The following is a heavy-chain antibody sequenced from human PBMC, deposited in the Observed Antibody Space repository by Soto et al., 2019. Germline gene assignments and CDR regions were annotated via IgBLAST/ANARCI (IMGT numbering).Heavy chain of an antibody. CDR1: GFTFINYA. Sequence: EVQLLESGGGLVQPGGSLRLSCVGSGFTFINYAMNWVRQTPGKGLEWVSTISGGGDRTFDADTVKGRFTISRDNSKNTVNLQMNSLRADDTAVYYCARKVLASTSRPDWWYFDLWGRGTLVTVSS. V-gene: IGHV3-23*01. D-gene: IGHD2-2*01. J-gene: IGHJ2*01. CDR2: ISGGGDRT. CDR3: ARKVLASTSRPDWWYFDL.